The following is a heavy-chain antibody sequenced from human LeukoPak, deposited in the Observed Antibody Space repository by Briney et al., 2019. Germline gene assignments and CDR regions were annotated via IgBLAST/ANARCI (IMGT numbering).Heavy chain of an antibody. J-gene: IGHJ4*02. Sequence: HPGGSLRLSCSASGFTFSDHAMSWVRQAPGKGLEWVGFIRSKAYGGTTEYAASVKGRFTISRDDSKNTLYLQMNSLKTEDTAVYYCTTVSIFDYWGQGTLVTVSS. CDR1: GFTFSDHA. CDR3: TTVSIFDY. CDR2: IRSKAYGGTT. D-gene: IGHD2-21*01. V-gene: IGHV3-49*04.